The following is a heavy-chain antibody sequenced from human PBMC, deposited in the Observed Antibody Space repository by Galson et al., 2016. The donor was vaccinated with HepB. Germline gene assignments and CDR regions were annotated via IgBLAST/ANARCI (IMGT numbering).Heavy chain of an antibody. CDR2: TRNKTKSYTT. CDR3: AKCPPNLAY. CDR1: GFTFGDHY. Sequence: SLRLSCAASGFTFGDHYMDWVRQAPGKGLEWVGRTRNKTKSYTTEYAASVEVRFTISRDDSKNSQYLQMNSLTTHDTAVYNCAKCPPNLAYWGQGALVTVS. D-gene: IGHD2-2*01. V-gene: IGHV3-72*01. J-gene: IGHJ4*02.